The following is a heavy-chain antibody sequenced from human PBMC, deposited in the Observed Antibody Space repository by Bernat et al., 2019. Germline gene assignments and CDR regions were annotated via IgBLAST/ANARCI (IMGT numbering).Heavy chain of an antibody. J-gene: IGHJ4*02. D-gene: IGHD2-2*01. V-gene: IGHV3-30*01. Sequence: QVQLVESGGGVVQPGRSLRLSCAASGFTFSSYAMHWVRQAPGKGLEWVAVISYDGSNKYYADSVKGRFTISRDNSKNTLYLQMNSLRAEDTAVYYCAKDLYCSTTRCYWGQGTLVTVSS. CDR1: GFTFSSYA. CDR3: AKDLYCSTTRCY. CDR2: ISYDGSNK.